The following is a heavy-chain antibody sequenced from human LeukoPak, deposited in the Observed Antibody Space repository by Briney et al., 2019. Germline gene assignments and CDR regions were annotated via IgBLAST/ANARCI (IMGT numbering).Heavy chain of an antibody. CDR1: GYTFTVYY. CDR3: ARGLVVVAATPNWSDP. J-gene: IGHJ5*02. D-gene: IGHD2-15*01. Sequence: GASVKVSCKASGYTFTVYYMHWVRQAPGQGLGGMGWINPNSGGTNYAQKCQGRVTMTRDTSISTAYMALSRLRSDDTAVYYCARGLVVVAATPNWSDPWGQGTLVTVSP. V-gene: IGHV1-2*02. CDR2: INPNSGGT.